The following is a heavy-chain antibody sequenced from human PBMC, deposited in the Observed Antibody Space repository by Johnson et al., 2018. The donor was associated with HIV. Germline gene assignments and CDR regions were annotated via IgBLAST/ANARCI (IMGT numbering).Heavy chain of an antibody. CDR2: IRYDGNNK. D-gene: IGHD6-19*01. Sequence: QVQLVESGGGVVQPGRSLRLSCAASGFTFSSYAMHWVRQAPGKGLEWVAFIRYDGNNKYYAESVKGRFTISRDNAKNSLYLQMNSLRAEDTALYYCARKGERGIAVAEDAFDIWGQGTMVTVSS. CDR1: GFTFSSYA. V-gene: IGHV3-33*08. J-gene: IGHJ3*02. CDR3: ARKGERGIAVAEDAFDI.